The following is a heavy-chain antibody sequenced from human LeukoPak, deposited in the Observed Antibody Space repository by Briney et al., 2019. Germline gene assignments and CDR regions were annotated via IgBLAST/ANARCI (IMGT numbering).Heavy chain of an antibody. V-gene: IGHV3-48*01. CDR2: VSTSSSTI. J-gene: IGHJ6*03. CDR3: AKDGDIVVVPAAMEDYYYYYYMDV. D-gene: IGHD2-2*01. Sequence: GGSLRLSCVASEFTFSTYSMNWVRQAPGKGLEWVSYVSTSSSTIYYADSVKGRFTISRDNANTSLFLEMNTLRAEDTAVYYCAKDGDIVVVPAAMEDYYYYYYMDVWGKGATVTVSS. CDR1: EFTFSTYS.